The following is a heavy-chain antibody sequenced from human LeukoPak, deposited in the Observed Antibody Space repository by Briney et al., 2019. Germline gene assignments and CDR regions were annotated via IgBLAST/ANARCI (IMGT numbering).Heavy chain of an antibody. D-gene: IGHD1-26*01. V-gene: IGHV3-74*01. J-gene: IGHJ4*02. Sequence: GGSLRLSCAASGFTFSSDWMHWVRQAPGKGLVWVSRINEDGSTTNYADSVKGRSTIFRDNAKNTLYLQMNSLRAEDTAVYYCVRDLGGRSGHWGQGTLVTVSS. CDR3: VRDLGGRSGH. CDR1: GFTFSSDW. CDR2: INEDGSTT.